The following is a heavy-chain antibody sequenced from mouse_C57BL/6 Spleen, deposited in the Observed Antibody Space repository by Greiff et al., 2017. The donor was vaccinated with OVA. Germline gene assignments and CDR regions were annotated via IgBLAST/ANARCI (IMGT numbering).Heavy chain of an antibody. CDR3: AALPLAMDY. Sequence: QVQLKESGPGLVQPSQSLSITCTVSGFSLTSYGVHWVRQSPGKGLEWLGVIWRGGSTDYNAAFMSRLSLTKDNSKSQVFFKMNILQADDTAIYYCAALPLAMDYWGQGTSVTVSS. V-gene: IGHV2-5*01. CDR1: GFSLTSYG. J-gene: IGHJ4*01. CDR2: IWRGGST. D-gene: IGHD2-10*01.